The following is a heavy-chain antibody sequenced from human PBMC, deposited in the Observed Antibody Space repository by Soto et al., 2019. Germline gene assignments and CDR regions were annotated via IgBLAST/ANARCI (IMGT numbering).Heavy chain of an antibody. V-gene: IGHV3-30*18. CDR2: MSDDGSKK. Sequence: VQLVESGGGVVQPGRSLRLSCAASGFSFSKYGMHWVRQAPGKGLEWVAEMSDDGSKKYYGDSVKGRFTISRDNSKNTLYLLMDSLRPEATAMYYCAKELRETGGYYFDCWGQGTLVTVSS. J-gene: IGHJ4*02. D-gene: IGHD3-16*01. CDR1: GFSFSKYG. CDR3: AKELRETGGYYFDC.